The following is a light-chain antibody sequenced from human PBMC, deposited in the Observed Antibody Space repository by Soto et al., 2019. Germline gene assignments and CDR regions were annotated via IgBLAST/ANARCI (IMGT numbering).Light chain of an antibody. CDR2: GAS. J-gene: IGKJ5*01. Sequence: EIVLTHSPGTLSLSSGARATLSCRASQSVSSSYLAWYQQKPGQAPRLLIYGASIRATGIPDRFSGSGSETDFTLTISSLQPEDFATYFCQQLNSYPITFGQGTRLEI. CDR3: QQLNSYPIT. CDR1: QSVSSSY. V-gene: IGKV3-20*01.